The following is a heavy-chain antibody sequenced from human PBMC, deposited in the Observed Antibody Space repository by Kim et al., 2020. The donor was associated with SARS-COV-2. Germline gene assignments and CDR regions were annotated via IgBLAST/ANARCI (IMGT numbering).Heavy chain of an antibody. J-gene: IGHJ4*02. D-gene: IGHD5-18*01. V-gene: IGHV1-69*01. Sequence: NYAQTFHGRVTIPADESTSRAYMQLSSLRCEDTAVYYCASTDTAMVGFDYWGQGALVTVSS. CDR3: ASTDTAMVGFDY.